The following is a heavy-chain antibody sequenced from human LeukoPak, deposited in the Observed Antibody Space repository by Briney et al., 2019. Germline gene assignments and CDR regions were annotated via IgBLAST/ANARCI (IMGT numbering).Heavy chain of an antibody. Sequence: GGSLRLSCAASGFTFSSYSMNWVRQAPGKGLEWVSSISSSSSYIYYADSVKGRFTISRDNAKNSLYLQMNSLRAEDTAVYYCARDRTSSWYERDAFDIWGQGTMVTVSS. D-gene: IGHD6-13*01. CDR1: GFTFSSYS. CDR2: ISSSSSYI. J-gene: IGHJ3*02. V-gene: IGHV3-21*01. CDR3: ARDRTSSWYERDAFDI.